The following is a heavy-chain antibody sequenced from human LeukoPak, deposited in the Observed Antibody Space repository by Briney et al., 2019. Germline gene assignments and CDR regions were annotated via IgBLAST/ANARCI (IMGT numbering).Heavy chain of an antibody. V-gene: IGHV3-74*01. J-gene: IGHJ4*02. CDR2: INPDGSST. D-gene: IGHD3-10*01. Sequence: GGSLRLSCVVSGFPFSPYWMHWVRQGPGKGLVWVSRINPDGSSTSYAHSMKGRFTISRDKAKNTQYLQKKRPRAEDTALYIHAREDYFGSVTHALDYWGQGTPVTVSS. CDR3: AREDYFGSVTHALDY. CDR1: GFPFSPYW.